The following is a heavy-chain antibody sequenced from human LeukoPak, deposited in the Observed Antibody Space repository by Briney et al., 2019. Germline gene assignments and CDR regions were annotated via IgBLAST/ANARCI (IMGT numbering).Heavy chain of an antibody. Sequence: PGGSLRLSCAASGFTFSSYAMSWVRQAPGKGLEWVSAISGSGGSTYYADSVKGRFTISRDNSKNTLYLQMNSLRAEDTAVYYCAKGDRSGGSCPTGFDYWGQGTLVTVSS. J-gene: IGHJ4*02. CDR3: AKGDRSGGSCPTGFDY. V-gene: IGHV3-23*01. CDR2: ISGSGGST. D-gene: IGHD2-15*01. CDR1: GFTFSSYA.